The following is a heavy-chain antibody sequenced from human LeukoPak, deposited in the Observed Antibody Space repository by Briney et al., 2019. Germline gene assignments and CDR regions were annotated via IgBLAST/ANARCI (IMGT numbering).Heavy chain of an antibody. CDR3: AREGPGIAAAGDHPSMDV. CDR2: ISYDGSNK. D-gene: IGHD6-13*01. Sequence: PGRSLRLSCAASGFTFSSYATHWVRQAPGKGLEGVAVISYDGSNKFYADSVKGRFTISRDNSKNTLYLQMNSLRAEDSAVYYCAREGPGIAAAGDHPSMDVWGQGTTVTVSS. V-gene: IGHV3-30-3*01. J-gene: IGHJ6*02. CDR1: GFTFSSYA.